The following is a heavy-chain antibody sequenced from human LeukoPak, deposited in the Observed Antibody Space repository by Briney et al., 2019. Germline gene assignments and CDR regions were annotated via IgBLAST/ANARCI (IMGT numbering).Heavy chain of an antibody. Sequence: ASVKVSCKASGYTCTSYGISWVRQAPRQGLEWMGWISAYNGNTKYAQKLQGRVTMTTDTSTSTAYMELRSLRSDDTAAFYCARDMGVPAASYFFDYWGQGTLVTVSS. CDR3: ARDMGVPAASYFFDY. J-gene: IGHJ4*02. CDR2: ISAYNGNT. D-gene: IGHD2-2*01. CDR1: GYTCTSYG. V-gene: IGHV1-18*01.